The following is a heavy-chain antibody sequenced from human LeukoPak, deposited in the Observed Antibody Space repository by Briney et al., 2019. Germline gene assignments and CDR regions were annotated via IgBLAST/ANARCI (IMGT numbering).Heavy chain of an antibody. J-gene: IGHJ4*02. D-gene: IGHD6-19*01. CDR1: GYTFTSYA. CDR3: AREGGLAVAGFYYFDY. V-gene: IGHV1-2*02. CDR2: INPNSGGT. Sequence: ASVKVSCKASGYTFTSYAMNWVRQAPGQGLEWMGWINPNSGGTNYAQKFQGRVTMTRDTSISTAYMELSRLRSDDTAVYYCAREGGLAVAGFYYFDYWGQGTLVTVSS.